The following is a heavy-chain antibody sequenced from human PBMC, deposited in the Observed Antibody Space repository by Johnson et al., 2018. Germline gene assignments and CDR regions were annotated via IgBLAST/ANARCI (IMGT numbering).Heavy chain of an antibody. J-gene: IGHJ3*02. CDR1: GFTFSSYA. CDR3: ARDGWGGDCLRRGAFDI. Sequence: QVQLVQSGGGVVQPGRSLRLSCAASGFTFSSYAMHWVRQAPGKGLEWVAVISYDGSNKYYADSVKGRFTISRDNSKNTLYLQMNSLRAEDTAVYYCARDGWGGDCLRRGAFDIWGQGTMVTVSS. CDR2: ISYDGSNK. V-gene: IGHV3-30-3*01. D-gene: IGHD2-21*02.